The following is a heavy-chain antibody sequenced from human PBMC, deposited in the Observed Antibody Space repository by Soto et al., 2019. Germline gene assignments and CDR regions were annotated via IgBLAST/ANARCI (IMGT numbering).Heavy chain of an antibody. V-gene: IGHV3-33*01. D-gene: IGHD6-13*01. CDR1: GFTFSSYG. J-gene: IGHJ6*02. CDR3: ARDLSSSRPSYGMDV. CDR2: IWYDGSNK. Sequence: QVQLVESGGGVVQPGRSLRPSCAASGFTFSSYGMHWVRQAPGKGLEWVAVIWYDGSNKYYADSVKGRFTISRDNSKNTLYLQMNSLRAEDTAVYYCARDLSSSRPSYGMDVWGQGTTVTVSS.